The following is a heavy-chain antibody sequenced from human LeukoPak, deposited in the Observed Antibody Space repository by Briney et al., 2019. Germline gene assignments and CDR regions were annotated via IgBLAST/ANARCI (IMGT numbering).Heavy chain of an antibody. J-gene: IGHJ4*02. D-gene: IGHD1-26*01. Sequence: QLGGSLRLSCAASGFTFSSYEMNWVRQAPGKGLEGGSYISSSGSTIYYADSVKGRFTISRDNAKNSLYLQMNSLRAEDTAVYYCARGDSGSYYFDYWGQGTLVTVSS. CDR1: GFTFSSYE. V-gene: IGHV3-48*03. CDR3: ARGDSGSYYFDY. CDR2: ISSSGSTI.